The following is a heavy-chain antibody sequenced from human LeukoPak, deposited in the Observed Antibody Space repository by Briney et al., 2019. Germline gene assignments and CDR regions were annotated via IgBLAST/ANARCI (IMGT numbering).Heavy chain of an antibody. Sequence: AGGSLRLSCAASGFTASSTSIIWVRQAPGKGLECVSYIRGDTSTEYAEYVRGRFTISRDDAKNTVYPQMNSLRVEDTSVYYCARRRGGYGDGDFDYWGQGTLVTVSS. J-gene: IGHJ4*02. CDR2: IRGDTST. D-gene: IGHD4-17*01. CDR3: ARRRGGYGDGDFDY. V-gene: IGHV3-66*04. CDR1: GFTASSTS.